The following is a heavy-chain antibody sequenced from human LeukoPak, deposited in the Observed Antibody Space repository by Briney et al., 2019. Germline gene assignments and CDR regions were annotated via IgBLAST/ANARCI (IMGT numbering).Heavy chain of an antibody. V-gene: IGHV4-39*07. CDR3: ARVQWLVRDPFDY. CDR1: GGSISSSSYY. CDR2: IYYSGST. D-gene: IGHD6-19*01. Sequence: SETLSLTCIVSGGSISSSSYYWGWIRQPPGKGLEWIGSIYYSGSTYYNPSLKSRVTISVDTSKNQFSLKLSSVTAADTAVYYCARVQWLVRDPFDYWGQGTLVTVSS. J-gene: IGHJ4*02.